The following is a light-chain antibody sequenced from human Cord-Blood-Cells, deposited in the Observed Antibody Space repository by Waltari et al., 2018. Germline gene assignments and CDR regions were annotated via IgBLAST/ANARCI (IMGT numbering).Light chain of an antibody. Sequence: EIVLTHSPATLSLSPGERATPSCRASQSVSSYLAWYQQKPGQAPRLLIYDASNRATGIPARFSGSGSGTDFTLTISSLEPEDFAVYYCQQRSNWLKYSFGQGTKLEIK. V-gene: IGKV3-11*01. CDR2: DAS. CDR3: QQRSNWLKYS. CDR1: QSVSSY. J-gene: IGKJ2*03.